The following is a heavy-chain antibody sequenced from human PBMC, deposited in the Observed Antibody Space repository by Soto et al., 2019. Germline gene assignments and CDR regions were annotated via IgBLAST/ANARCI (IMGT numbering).Heavy chain of an antibody. Sequence: EVQLVESGGGLVQPGGSLRLSCAASGLTFSNYWMDWVRQAPGKGLVWVSRLNSDGSNTFYADSVKGRFTISRDNAKNMVYLQMNSLRAEDTAVYHCARQVNYGMDVWGQGTTVTVSS. CDR3: ARQVNYGMDV. V-gene: IGHV3-74*01. CDR1: GLTFSNYW. J-gene: IGHJ6*02. CDR2: LNSDGSNT.